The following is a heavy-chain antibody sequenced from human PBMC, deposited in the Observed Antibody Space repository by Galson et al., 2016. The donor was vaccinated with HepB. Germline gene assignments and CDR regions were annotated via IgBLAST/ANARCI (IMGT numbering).Heavy chain of an antibody. Sequence: LRLSCAASGFSFSSYAMSWVRQAPGKGLEWVSVIVGRGVSTYYTDSVKGRFTIYRDNSKNTLYLQMNSLRAEDTAVYFCAKDSGGDAYYFDHWGQGTLVTFSS. CDR1: GFSFSSYA. V-gene: IGHV3-23*01. CDR2: IVGRGVST. J-gene: IGHJ4*02. D-gene: IGHD2-21*02. CDR3: AKDSGGDAYYFDH.